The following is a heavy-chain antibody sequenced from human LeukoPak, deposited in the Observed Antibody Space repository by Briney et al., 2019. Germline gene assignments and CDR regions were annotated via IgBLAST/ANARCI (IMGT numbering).Heavy chain of an antibody. CDR2: IYTSGST. CDR3: ASSSGTTDY. D-gene: IGHD1-7*01. Sequence: SQTLSLTCTVSGGSISSGSYYWSWIRQPAGKGLEWIGRIYTSGSTNYNPSLKSRVTISVDTSKNQFSLKLGSVTAADTAVYYCASSSGTTDYWGQGTLVTVSS. V-gene: IGHV4-61*02. CDR1: GGSISSGSYY. J-gene: IGHJ4*02.